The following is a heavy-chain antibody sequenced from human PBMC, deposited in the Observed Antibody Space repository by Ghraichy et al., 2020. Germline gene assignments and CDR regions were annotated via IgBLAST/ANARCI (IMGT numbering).Heavy chain of an antibody. D-gene: IGHD2-2*01. Sequence: SLNISCAVSGFNFDGYAMHWVRQVPGKGLEWVSSISWNSDSIGYADSVKGRFTISRDNAKNSLYLQMNSLGAEDTALYYCVKDQQTMPFGYYGMDVWGQGTTFTVSS. J-gene: IGHJ6*02. CDR3: VKDQQTMPFGYYGMDV. CDR2: ISWNSDSI. CDR1: GFNFDGYA. V-gene: IGHV3-9*01.